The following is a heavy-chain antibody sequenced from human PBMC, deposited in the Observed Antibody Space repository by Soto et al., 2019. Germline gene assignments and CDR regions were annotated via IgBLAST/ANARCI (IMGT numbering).Heavy chain of an antibody. V-gene: IGHV4-4*07. CDR1: GRSMSGYY. Sequence: SETLSLTCTVSGRSMSGYYWSWIRQRAGERLEWIGRIYTSGTTDFNPSLKGRVTMSVDTSKNQFSLKLTSVAAADTALYYCAREDYYDTGYYVGWGQGTQVTVSS. CDR3: AREDYYDTGYYVG. CDR2: IYTSGTT. D-gene: IGHD3-9*01. J-gene: IGHJ4*02.